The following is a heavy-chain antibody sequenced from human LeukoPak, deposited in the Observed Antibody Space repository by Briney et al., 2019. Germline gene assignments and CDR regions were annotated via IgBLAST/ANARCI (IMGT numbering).Heavy chain of an antibody. Sequence: GESLKISCKGSGYSFTTYWIGWVRQMPGKGLEWMGIIYPGDSDTRYSPSFQGQVTISADKSINTAYLQWRSLKDSDTAMYYCARPMVRGQVRAFDIWGQGTMVTVSS. CDR1: GYSFTTYW. D-gene: IGHD3-10*01. V-gene: IGHV5-51*01. CDR2: IYPGDSDT. J-gene: IGHJ3*02. CDR3: ARPMVRGQVRAFDI.